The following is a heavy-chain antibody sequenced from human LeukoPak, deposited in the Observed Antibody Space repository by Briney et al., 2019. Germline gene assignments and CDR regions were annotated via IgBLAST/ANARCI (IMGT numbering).Heavy chain of an antibody. CDR1: GFTFSSYA. V-gene: IGHV3-30-3*01. CDR2: ISYDGSNK. CDR3: ARDKLGYYYGMDV. J-gene: IGHJ6*02. Sequence: PGRSLRLSCAASGFTFSSYAMHWVRQAPGKGLEWVAVISYDGSNKYYADSVKGRFTISRDNSKNTLYLQMNSLRAVDTAVYYCARDKLGYYYGMDVWGQGTTVTVSS. D-gene: IGHD1-7*01.